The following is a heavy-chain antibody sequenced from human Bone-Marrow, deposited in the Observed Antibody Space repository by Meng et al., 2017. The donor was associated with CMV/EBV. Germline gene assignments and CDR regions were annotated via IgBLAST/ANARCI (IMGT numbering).Heavy chain of an antibody. V-gene: IGHV4-34*01. CDR2: INHSGST. D-gene: IGHD6-6*01. Sequence: SETLSLTCSVYGGSFSGYYWNWIRQPPGKGLEWIGEINHSGSTNYNPSLKSRVTISVDTSKNQFSLKLSSATAADTAVYYCARHSLVWNYFDYWGQGTLVTFSS. CDR1: GGSFSGYY. CDR3: ARHSLVWNYFDY. J-gene: IGHJ4*02.